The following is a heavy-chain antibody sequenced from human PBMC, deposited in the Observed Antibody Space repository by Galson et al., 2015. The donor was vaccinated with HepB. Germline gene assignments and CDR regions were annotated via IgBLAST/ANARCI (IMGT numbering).Heavy chain of an antibody. CDR2: TYYRTKWFN. V-gene: IGHV6-1*01. Sequence: CAISGDSVSNSSAGWNWIRQSPSRGLEWLGRTYYRTKWFNDYADSVKSRITINPDTSKNQFSLQLNSVTPEDTAVYYCARRSKHHYYAMDVWGQGTTVTVSS. J-gene: IGHJ6*02. CDR3: ARRSKHHYYAMDV. CDR1: GDSVSNSSAG.